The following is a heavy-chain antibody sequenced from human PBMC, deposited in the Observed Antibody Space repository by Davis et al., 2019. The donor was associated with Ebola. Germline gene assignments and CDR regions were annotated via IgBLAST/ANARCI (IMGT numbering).Heavy chain of an antibody. CDR2: ISTYNGNT. D-gene: IGHD1-1*01. Sequence: ASVKVSCKASGYSFTDDGISWVRQAPRQGLEWMGWISTYNGNTNYAQKVQGRITMTTDTSTSTAYMELRSLRSDDTARYYCARDVRGITGPSEYWGQGTLVTVSS. V-gene: IGHV1-18*01. CDR1: GYSFTDDG. J-gene: IGHJ4*02. CDR3: ARDVRGITGPSEY.